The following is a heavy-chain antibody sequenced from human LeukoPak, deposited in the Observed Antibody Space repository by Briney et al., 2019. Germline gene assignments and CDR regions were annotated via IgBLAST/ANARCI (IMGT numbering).Heavy chain of an antibody. CDR3: ARPVIPSAYQETYYMDV. CDR1: GFTFDDYA. D-gene: IGHD3-16*01. CDR2: ISGDGGST. J-gene: IGHJ6*03. V-gene: IGHV3-43*02. Sequence: GGSLRLSCAASGFTFDDYAMHWVRQAPGKGLEWVSLISGDGGSTYYADFVKGRFTISRDDSKNTLYLQMHSLTTEDTGLYYCARPVIPSAYQETYYMDVWGKGTTVTVS.